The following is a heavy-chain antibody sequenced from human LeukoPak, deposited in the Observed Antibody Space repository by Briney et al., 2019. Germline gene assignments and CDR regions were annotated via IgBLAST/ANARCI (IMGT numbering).Heavy chain of an antibody. Sequence: SETLSLTCAVYGGSFSGYYWSWIRQPPGKGLEWIGEINHSGSTNYNPSLKSRVTISVDTSKNQFSLKLSSVTAADTAVYYCARDADTAMVTGYYYYGMDAWGQGTTVTVSS. CDR2: INHSGST. CDR3: ARDADTAMVTGYYYYGMDA. V-gene: IGHV4-34*01. D-gene: IGHD5-18*01. J-gene: IGHJ6*02. CDR1: GGSFSGYY.